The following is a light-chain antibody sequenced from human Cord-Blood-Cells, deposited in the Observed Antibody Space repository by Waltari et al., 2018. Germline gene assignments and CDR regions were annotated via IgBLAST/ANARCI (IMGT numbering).Light chain of an antibody. CDR3: GTWDSSLSAGV. CDR2: DTN. J-gene: IGLJ3*02. Sequence: QSVLTQPPSVSAAPGQKVTISCSGSSSNIGNNYVSWYQQLPGTAPKLLIYDTNKRPSRIPDRFSGSKSGTSATLGITGLQTGDEADYYCGTWDSSLSAGVFGGGTKLTVL. V-gene: IGLV1-51*01. CDR1: SSNIGNNY.